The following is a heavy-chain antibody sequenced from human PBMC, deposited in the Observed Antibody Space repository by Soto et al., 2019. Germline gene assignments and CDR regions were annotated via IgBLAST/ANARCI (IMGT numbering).Heavy chain of an antibody. D-gene: IGHD4-17*01. CDR1: GFTFDNYG. CDR2: ISYDDSYR. V-gene: IGHV3-33*01. J-gene: IGHJ4*02. CDR3: AGGDYGDSIDF. Sequence: QVHLAESGGGVVQPGKSLRLSCAASGFTFDNYGMLWVRQAPGKGLEWVALISYDDSYRYYTNSVRGRFTISRDNSKNMVFLHMNSLQGDDTAVYYCAGGDYGDSIDFWGQGTLVTVSS.